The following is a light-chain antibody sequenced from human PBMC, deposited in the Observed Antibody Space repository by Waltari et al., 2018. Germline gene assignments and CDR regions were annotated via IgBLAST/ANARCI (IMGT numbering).Light chain of an antibody. V-gene: IGKV3-15*01. CDR1: QSVSSN. CDR3: QQYNNWPRT. Sequence: EIVMTQSPATLSVSPGERATPSCRASQSVSSNLAWYQQKPGQAPRILIYGASTRDAGVPARFSGSGSGTEFTLTISSLQSEDFAVYYCQQYNNWPRTFGQGTKVEI. J-gene: IGKJ1*01. CDR2: GAS.